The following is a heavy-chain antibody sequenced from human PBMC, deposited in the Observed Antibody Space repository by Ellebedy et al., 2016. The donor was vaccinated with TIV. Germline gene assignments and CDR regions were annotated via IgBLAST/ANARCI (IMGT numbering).Heavy chain of an antibody. J-gene: IGHJ5*01. CDR1: GFTFRSYW. D-gene: IGHD4-17*01. CDR2: IYQDESEN. CDR3: ARRGSYGDYAVQVNNGFDS. V-gene: IGHV3-7*01. Sequence: GESLKIYCAASGFTFRSYWMSWVRQAPGKGLEWVANIYQDESENYYVDSVKGRFPISRDNSKNSLYLQMNRLRVEDTAVFYCARRGSYGDYAVQVNNGFDSWGQGTLVTVYS.